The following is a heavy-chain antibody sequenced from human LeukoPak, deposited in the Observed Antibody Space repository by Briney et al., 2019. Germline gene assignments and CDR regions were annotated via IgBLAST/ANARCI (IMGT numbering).Heavy chain of an antibody. CDR3: ASTQQWLAFDY. CDR1: GGSISNYH. D-gene: IGHD6-19*01. J-gene: IGHJ4*02. V-gene: IGHV4-59*01. Sequence: PSETLSLTCTVSGGSISNYHWSWIRQPPGKGLEWIGCFYHSGGTNYNPSLKSRVTTSVDTSKNEFSLKLNSVTAADTAVYYCASTQQWLAFDYWGQGILVTVS. CDR2: FYHSGGT.